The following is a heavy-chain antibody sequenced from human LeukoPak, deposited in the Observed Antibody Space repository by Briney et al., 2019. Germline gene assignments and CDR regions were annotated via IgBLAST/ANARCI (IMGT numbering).Heavy chain of an antibody. CDR1: GYTFTSYY. D-gene: IGHD6-19*01. Sequence: ASVKVSCKASGYTFTSYYMHWVRQAPGQGLEWMGIINPSGGSTSYAQKFQGRVTMTRDTSTSTVYMELSSLRSEDTAVYYCARDRPYSSGWYGDAFDIWGQGTMVTVSS. CDR2: INPSGGST. V-gene: IGHV1-46*01. CDR3: ARDRPYSSGWYGDAFDI. J-gene: IGHJ3*02.